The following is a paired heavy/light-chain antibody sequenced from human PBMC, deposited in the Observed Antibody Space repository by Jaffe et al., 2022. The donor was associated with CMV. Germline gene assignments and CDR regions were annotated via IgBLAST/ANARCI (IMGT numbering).Light chain of an antibody. V-gene: IGKV1-33*01. CDR3: QQYDNLPPWT. CDR1: QDISNY. Sequence: DIQMTQSPSSLSASVGDRVTITCQASQDISNYLNWYQQKPGKAPKLLIYDASNLETGVPSRFSGSGSGTDFTFTISSLQPEDIATYYCQQYDNLPPWTFGQGTKLEIK. J-gene: IGKJ2*02. CDR2: DAS.
Heavy chain of an antibody. CDR2: IYYSGST. CDR3: ARDRGSLGIASPTDLVPTPHAFDI. J-gene: IGHJ3*02. Sequence: QVQLQESGPGLVKPSETLSLTCTVSGGSVSSGSYYWSWIRQPPGKGLEWIGYIYYSGSTNYNPSLKSRVTISVDTSKNQFSLKLSSVTAADTAVYYCARDRGSLGIASPTDLVPTPHAFDIWGQGTMVTVSS. V-gene: IGHV4-61*01. CDR1: GGSVSSGSYY. D-gene: IGHD7-27*01.